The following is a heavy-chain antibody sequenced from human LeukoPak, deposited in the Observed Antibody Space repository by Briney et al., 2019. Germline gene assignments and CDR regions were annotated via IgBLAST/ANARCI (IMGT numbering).Heavy chain of an antibody. CDR2: IYHSGST. Sequence: ASETLSLTCTVSGYSISSGYYWGWIRQPPGKGLEWIGSIYHSGSTYYNPSLKSRVTISVDTSKNQFSLKLSSVTAADTAVYYCAKDLPPRNYYDSSGSGMDVWGQGTTVTVSS. CDR1: GYSISSGYY. D-gene: IGHD3-22*01. CDR3: AKDLPPRNYYDSSGSGMDV. J-gene: IGHJ6*02. V-gene: IGHV4-38-2*02.